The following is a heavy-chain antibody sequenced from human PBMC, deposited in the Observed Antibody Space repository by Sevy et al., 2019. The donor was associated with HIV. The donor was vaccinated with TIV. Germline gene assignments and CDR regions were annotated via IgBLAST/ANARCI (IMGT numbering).Heavy chain of an antibody. J-gene: IGHJ6*02. CDR2: IHSDDTT. CDR1: GFTVNINY. Sequence: GGSLRLSCAASGFTVNINYMTWVRQAPGKGLEGVSVIHSDDTTYHADSVKDRFTISRDNFKNTLYLHMSSLRAEDTAVYYCAKRRVQSGLSGGGANYGMDVCGRGTTVTVSS. CDR3: AKRRVQSGLSGGGANYGMDV. V-gene: IGHV3-66*04. D-gene: IGHD2-8*02.